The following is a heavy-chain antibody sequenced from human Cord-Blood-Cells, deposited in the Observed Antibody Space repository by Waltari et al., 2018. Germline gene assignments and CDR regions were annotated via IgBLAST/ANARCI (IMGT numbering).Heavy chain of an antibody. CDR2: ISYDGSNK. CDR3: AKDVHYDYIWGSFYYYGMDV. V-gene: IGHV3-30*18. CDR1: GFTFSSYG. D-gene: IGHD3-16*01. J-gene: IGHJ6*02. Sequence: QVQLVESGGGVVQPGRSLRLSCAASGFTFSSYGMHWVRQAPGKGLEWVAVISYDGSNKYYADSVKGRFTISRDNSKNTLYLQMNSLRAEDTAVYYCAKDVHYDYIWGSFYYYGMDVWGQGTTVTVSS.